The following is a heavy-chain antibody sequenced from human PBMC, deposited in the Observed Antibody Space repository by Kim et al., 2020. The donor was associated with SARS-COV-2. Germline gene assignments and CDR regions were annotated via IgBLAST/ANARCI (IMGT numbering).Heavy chain of an antibody. V-gene: IGHV4-30-4*01. Sequence: SETLSLTCTVSGGSISSGDYYWSWIRQPPGKGLEWIGYIYYSGSTYYNPSLKSRVTISVDTSKNQFSLKLSSVTAADTAVYYCARITKYYDFWSGYYNIQDYWYFDLWGRGTLVTVSS. D-gene: IGHD3-3*01. CDR2: IYYSGST. CDR1: GGSISSGDYY. J-gene: IGHJ2*01. CDR3: ARITKYYDFWSGYYNIQDYWYFDL.